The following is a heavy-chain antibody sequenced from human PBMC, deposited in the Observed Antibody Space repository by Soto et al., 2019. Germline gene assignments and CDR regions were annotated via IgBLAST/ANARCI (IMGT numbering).Heavy chain of an antibody. Sequence: ASVKVSCKASGYTFTSYGISWVRQAPGQGLEWMGWISAYNGNTNYAQKLQGRVTMTTDTSTSTAYMELRSLRSDDTAVYYCARVGTPRITMVRGVIINWFDPWGQGTLVTV. CDR3: ARVGTPRITMVRGVIINWFDP. CDR2: ISAYNGNT. CDR1: GYTFTSYG. D-gene: IGHD3-10*01. V-gene: IGHV1-18*01. J-gene: IGHJ5*02.